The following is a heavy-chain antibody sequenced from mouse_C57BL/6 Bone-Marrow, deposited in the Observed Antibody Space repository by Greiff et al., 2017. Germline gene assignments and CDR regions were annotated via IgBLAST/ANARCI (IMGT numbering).Heavy chain of an antibody. J-gene: IGHJ4*01. D-gene: IGHD6-1*01. CDR2: IHPSDSDT. CDR3: AISTTSYYSIDY. V-gene: IGHV1-74*01. Sequence: QVQLQQPGAELVKPGASVKVSCKASGYTFTSYWMHWVKQRPGQGLEWIGRIHPSDSDTNYNQKFKGKATLTVDKSSSTAYMQISSLTSEDAAVYYCAISTTSYYSIDYWCQGTSVTVSS. CDR1: GYTFTSYW.